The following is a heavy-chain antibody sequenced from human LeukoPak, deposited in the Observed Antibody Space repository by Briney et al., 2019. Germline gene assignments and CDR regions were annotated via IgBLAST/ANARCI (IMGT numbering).Heavy chain of an antibody. V-gene: IGHV4-34*01. CDR2: INHSGST. Sequence: SETLSLTCAVYGGSFSGYYWSWIRQPPGKGLEWIGEINHSGSTNYNPSLKSRVTISVDTSKNQFSLKLSSVTAADTAVYYCARGQGRGYSYGYSGFDYWGQGTLVTVSS. D-gene: IGHD5-18*01. J-gene: IGHJ4*02. CDR3: ARGQGRGYSYGYSGFDY. CDR1: GGSFSGYY.